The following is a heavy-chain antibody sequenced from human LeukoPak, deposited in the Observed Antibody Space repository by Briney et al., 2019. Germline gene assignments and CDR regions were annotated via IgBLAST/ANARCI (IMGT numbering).Heavy chain of an antibody. CDR1: GGTFSSYA. CDR3: ARDTDYYGSGSYYIFDY. Sequence: ASVKVSCKASGGTFSSYAISWVRQAPGQGPEWMGGIIPIFGTANYAQKFQGRVTITADESTSTAYMELSSLRSEDTAVYYCARDTDYYGSGSYYIFDYWGQGTLVTVSS. D-gene: IGHD3-10*01. V-gene: IGHV1-69*13. CDR2: IIPIFGTA. J-gene: IGHJ4*02.